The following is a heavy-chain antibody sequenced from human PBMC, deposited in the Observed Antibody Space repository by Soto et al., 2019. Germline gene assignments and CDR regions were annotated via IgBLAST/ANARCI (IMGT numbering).Heavy chain of an antibody. Sequence: SVKVSCKASGGTFSSYAISWVRQAPGQGLEWMGGIIPIFGTANYAQKFQGRVTIAAEESTSTAYMELRNLRSADTAMYYCARDTTVVPAANGHYYYMDVWGKGTTVTVSS. CDR2: IIPIFGTA. CDR1: GGTFSSYA. CDR3: ARDTTVVPAANGHYYYMDV. V-gene: IGHV1-69*13. D-gene: IGHD2-2*01. J-gene: IGHJ6*03.